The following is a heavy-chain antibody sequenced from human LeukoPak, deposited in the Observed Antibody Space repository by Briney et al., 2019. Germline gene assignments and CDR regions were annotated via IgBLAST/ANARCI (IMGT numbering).Heavy chain of an antibody. D-gene: IGHD6-13*01. Sequence: EGSLRLSCAASGFTFSNYWMHWVRQVPGKGLEWVSHIYSDGSNPSYADSMKGRFTISRDNAKNTLYLQIDSLRVGDTAVYYCARGRSSWYTDYWGQGALVTVTS. CDR2: IYSDGSNP. CDR3: ARGRSSWYTDY. J-gene: IGHJ4*02. CDR1: GFTFSNYW. V-gene: IGHV3-74*01.